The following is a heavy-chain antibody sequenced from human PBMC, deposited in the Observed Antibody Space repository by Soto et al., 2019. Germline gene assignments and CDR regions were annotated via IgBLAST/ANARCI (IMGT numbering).Heavy chain of an antibody. V-gene: IGHV4-59*01. CDR3: AGDRNNPHWSFY. CDR1: GDSMSRYY. J-gene: IGHJ4*02. Sequence: TLPVTCSVTGDSMSRYYWSWIRQPPGKALEWIGYMQNSGNSNYNPSLKSRATISIDMSKNQFSLKLNFVTAADTAVYYCAGDRNNPHWSFYWGRRALVTVSS. CDR2: MQNSGNS. D-gene: IGHD1-1*01.